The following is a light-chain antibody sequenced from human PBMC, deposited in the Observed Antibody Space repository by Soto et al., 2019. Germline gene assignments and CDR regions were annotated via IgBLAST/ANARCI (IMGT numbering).Light chain of an antibody. J-gene: IGLJ2*01. CDR3: CSYAGSSTVVV. Sequence: QSVLTQPRSVSGSPGQSVTISCTGTSSDVGGYNYVSWYQQHPGKAPKLMIYDVTKRPSGVPDRFSGSKSGNTASLTISGLQAEDEADYFCCSYAGSSTVVVFGGGTKLTVL. CDR2: DVT. V-gene: IGLV2-11*01. CDR1: SSDVGGYNY.